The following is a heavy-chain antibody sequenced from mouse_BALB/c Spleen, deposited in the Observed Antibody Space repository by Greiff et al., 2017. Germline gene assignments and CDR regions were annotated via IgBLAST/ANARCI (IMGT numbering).Heavy chain of an antibody. J-gene: IGHJ4*01. Sequence: VQLQQPGAELVKPGASVKLSCKASGYTFTSYYMYWVKQRPGQGLEWIGGINPSNGGTNFNEKFKSKATLTVDKSSSTAYMQLSSLTSEDSAVYYCTRRGYGSSSYYAMDYWGQGTSVTVSS. D-gene: IGHD1-1*01. V-gene: IGHV1S81*02. CDR1: GYTFTSYY. CDR2: INPSNGGT. CDR3: TRRGYGSSSYYAMDY.